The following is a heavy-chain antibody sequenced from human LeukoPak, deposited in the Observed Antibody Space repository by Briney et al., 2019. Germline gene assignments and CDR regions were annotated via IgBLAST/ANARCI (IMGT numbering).Heavy chain of an antibody. J-gene: IGHJ5*02. CDR2: INPNSGGT. CDR3: ARSSVAGFGPTNWFDP. CDR1: GYTFTGYY. D-gene: IGHD6-19*01. V-gene: IGHV1-2*02. Sequence: GASVKVSCKASGYTFTGYYMHWVRQAPGQGLEWMGWINPNSGGTNYAQKFQGRVTMTRDTSISTAYMELSRLRSDDTAVYYCARSSVAGFGPTNWFDPRGQGTLVTVSS.